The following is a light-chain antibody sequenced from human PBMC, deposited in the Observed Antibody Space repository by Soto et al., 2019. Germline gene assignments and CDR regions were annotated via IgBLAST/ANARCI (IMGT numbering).Light chain of an antibody. CDR3: QSYDSSLSGYV. Sequence: QSVLAQPPSLSGAPGQRVTISCTGSSSNFGAGYDVHWYQQLPGTAPKLLIYGNSNRPSGVPDRFSGSKSGTSASLAITGLQAEDEADYYCQSYDSSLSGYVFGTGTKVTVL. CDR1: SSNFGAGYD. CDR2: GNS. V-gene: IGLV1-40*01. J-gene: IGLJ1*01.